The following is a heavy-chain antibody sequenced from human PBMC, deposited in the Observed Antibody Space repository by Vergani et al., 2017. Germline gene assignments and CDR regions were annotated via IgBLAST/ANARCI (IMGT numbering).Heavy chain of an antibody. J-gene: IGHJ4*02. CDR3: AREPTSPAWGHDGFDY. Sequence: QVQLVQSGAEVKKPGSSVKVSCKASGGTFSSYAISWVRQAPGQGLEWMGGIIPIFGTANYAQKFQGRVTITADESTSTADMELSSLRSEDTAVYYCAREPTSPAWGHDGFDYWGQGTLVTVSS. CDR2: IIPIFGTA. D-gene: IGHD3-16*01. V-gene: IGHV1-69*01. CDR1: GGTFSSYA.